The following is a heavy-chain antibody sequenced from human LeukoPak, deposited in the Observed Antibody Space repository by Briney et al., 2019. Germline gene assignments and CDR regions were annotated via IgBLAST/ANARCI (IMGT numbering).Heavy chain of an antibody. V-gene: IGHV4-34*01. CDR3: ARSFRVRGVIPKIPNLSSDP. J-gene: IGHJ5*02. Sequence: KPSETLSLTCAVYGGSFSGYYWSWIRQPPGKGLEWIGEINHSGSTNYNPSLKSRVTISVDTSKNQFSLRLSSVTAADTAVYYCARSFRVRGVIPKIPNLSSDPWGQGTLVTVSS. CDR1: GGSFSGYY. D-gene: IGHD3-10*01. CDR2: INHSGST.